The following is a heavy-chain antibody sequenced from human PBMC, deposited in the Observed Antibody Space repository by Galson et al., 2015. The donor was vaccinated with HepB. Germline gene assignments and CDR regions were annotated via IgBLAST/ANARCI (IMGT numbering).Heavy chain of an antibody. CDR1: GFTFSDYY. Sequence: SLRLSCAASGFTFSDYYMSWIRQAPGKGLEWVSCISSSSSYTNYADSVKGRFTISRDNAKNSLYLQMNSLRDEDTAVYYCARDNAPPAYYDFWSGYSNWYFDLWGRGTLVTVSS. D-gene: IGHD3-3*01. CDR2: ISSSSSYT. J-gene: IGHJ2*01. CDR3: ARDNAPPAYYDFWSGYSNWYFDL. V-gene: IGHV3-11*06.